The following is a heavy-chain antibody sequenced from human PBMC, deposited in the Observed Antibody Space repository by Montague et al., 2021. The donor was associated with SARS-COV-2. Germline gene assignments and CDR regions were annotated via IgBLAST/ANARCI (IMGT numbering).Heavy chain of an antibody. CDR1: GGSFGGYD. D-gene: IGHD2-21*01. CDR3: ARGLMTMNMMVVIRTGASTWLDS. J-gene: IGHJ5*01. Sequence: SETLSLTCAVYGGSFGGYDWTWIRQSPGKGLEWIGEINQSGSAKYKPSLKSRVTISVDTSKNQFSLKLSSVTAADTAVYYCARGLMTMNMMVVIRTGASTWLDSWGQGTLVTVSP. CDR2: INQSGSA. V-gene: IGHV4-34*01.